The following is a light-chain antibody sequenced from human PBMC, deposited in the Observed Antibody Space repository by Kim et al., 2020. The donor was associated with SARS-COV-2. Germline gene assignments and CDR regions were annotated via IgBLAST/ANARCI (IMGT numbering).Light chain of an antibody. CDR2: EVS. CDR3: SSYAGSNVV. CDR1: SGDVGGYNY. V-gene: IGLV2-8*01. Sequence: QSALTQPPSASGSPGQSVTISCTGTSGDVGGYNYVSWYQQHPGKAPKLMIYEVSKRPSGVPDRFSGSKSGNTASLTVSGLQAEDEADYYCSSYAGSNVVFGGGTQLTVL. J-gene: IGLJ2*01.